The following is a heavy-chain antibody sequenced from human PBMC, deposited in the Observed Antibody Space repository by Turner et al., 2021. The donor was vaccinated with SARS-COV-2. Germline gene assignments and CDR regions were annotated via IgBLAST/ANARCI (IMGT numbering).Heavy chain of an antibody. Sequence: VQLVESGGGLVQPGGSLRLSCAASGFTFSSSGMHWVRQAPGKGLEWVAVISYDGSDKYYADSLKGRFTISRDNSKNTLYLQMNSQRAEDTAVYYCARDGSGYYDSSGLLDYWGQGTLVTVSS. CDR3: ARDGSGYYDSSGLLDY. J-gene: IGHJ4*02. D-gene: IGHD3-22*01. CDR2: ISYDGSDK. V-gene: IGHV3-30*03. CDR1: GFTFSSSG.